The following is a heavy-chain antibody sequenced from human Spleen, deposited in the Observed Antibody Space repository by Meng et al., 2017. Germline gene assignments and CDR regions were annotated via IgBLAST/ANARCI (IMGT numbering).Heavy chain of an antibody. J-gene: IGHJ3*02. CDR1: GFTFDDYG. Sequence: GESLKISCAASGFTFDDYGMSWVRQAPGKGLEWVSGINWNGGSTGYADSVKGRFTISRDNAKNSLYLQMNSRRAEDTALYYCARDPTYPHIVGATTDAFDIWGQGTMVTVSS. CDR2: INWNGGST. CDR3: ARDPTYPHIVGATTDAFDI. D-gene: IGHD1-26*01. V-gene: IGHV3-20*04.